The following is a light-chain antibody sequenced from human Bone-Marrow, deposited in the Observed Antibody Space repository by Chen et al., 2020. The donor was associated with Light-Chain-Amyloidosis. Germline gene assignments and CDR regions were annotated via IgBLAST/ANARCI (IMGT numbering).Light chain of an antibody. CDR2: SDT. CDR1: DLPTKY. CDR3: QSADSSGTYEVI. J-gene: IGLJ2*01. Sequence: SYELTQPPSVSVSPGQAARLTCSGDDLPTKYAYWYQQKPGPAPVLVIHSDTERPSGISERFAGSSSGTTATLTISGVQAEDEADYHCQSADSSGTYEVIFGGGTKLTVL. V-gene: IGLV3-25*03.